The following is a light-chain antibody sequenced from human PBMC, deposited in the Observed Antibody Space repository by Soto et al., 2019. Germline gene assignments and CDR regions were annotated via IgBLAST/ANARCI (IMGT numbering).Light chain of an antibody. J-gene: IGLJ1*01. CDR1: SSDVCGYNY. V-gene: IGLV2-14*03. CDR3: SSYTTSNTRQIV. Sequence: QSALTQPASVSGSPGQSINISCTGTSSDVCGYNYVSWYQHHPGKAPKLIIYDVSNRPSGVSNPFSGSKSGNTASLTISGLQPEDEADYYCSSYTTSNTRQIVFGTGTKLTVL. CDR2: DVS.